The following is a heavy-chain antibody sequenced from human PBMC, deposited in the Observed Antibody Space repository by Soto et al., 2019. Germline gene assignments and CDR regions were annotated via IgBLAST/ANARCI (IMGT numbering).Heavy chain of an antibody. J-gene: IGHJ4*02. V-gene: IGHV1-8*01. CDR1: GYTFTSYD. Sequence: ASVKVSCKASGYTFTSYDINWVRQATGQGLEWMGWMNPNSGNTGYAQKFQERVTITRDMSTSTAYMELSSLRSEDTAVYYCAADCAVVGIIDSWGQGTWVTVSS. D-gene: IGHD6-19*01. CDR2: MNPNSGNT. CDR3: AADCAVVGIIDS.